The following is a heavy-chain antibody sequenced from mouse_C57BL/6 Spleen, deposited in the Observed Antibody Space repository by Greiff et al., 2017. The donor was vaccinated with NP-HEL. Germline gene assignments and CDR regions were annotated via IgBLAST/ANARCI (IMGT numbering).Heavy chain of an antibody. Sequence: EVMLVESGGDLVKPGGSLKLSCAASGFTFSSYGMSWVRQTPDKRLEWVATISSGGSYTYYPDSVKGRFTISRDNAKNTLYLQVSSLKSEDTAMYYCARHEDYYGSSYGYYFDYWGQGTTLTVSS. CDR3: ARHEDYYGSSYGYYFDY. CDR1: GFTFSSYG. D-gene: IGHD1-1*01. V-gene: IGHV5-6*01. J-gene: IGHJ2*01. CDR2: ISSGGSYT.